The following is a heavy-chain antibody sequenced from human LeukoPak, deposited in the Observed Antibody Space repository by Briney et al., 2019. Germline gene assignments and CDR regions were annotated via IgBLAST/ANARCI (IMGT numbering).Heavy chain of an antibody. D-gene: IGHD6-19*01. CDR2: ISGSGGST. J-gene: IGHJ4*02. CDR1: GFTFSSDA. Sequence: GSLRLSCAASGFTFSSDAMSWVRQAPGKGLEWVSAISGSGGSTYYADSVKGRFTISRDNSKNTLYLQMNSLRAEDTAVYYCAKESAVAGRLPKVLGPFGYWGQGTLVTVSS. V-gene: IGHV3-23*01. CDR3: AKESAVAGRLPKVLGPFGY.